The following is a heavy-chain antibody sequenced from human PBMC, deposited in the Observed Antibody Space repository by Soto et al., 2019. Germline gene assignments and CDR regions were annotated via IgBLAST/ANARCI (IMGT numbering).Heavy chain of an antibody. D-gene: IGHD3-3*01. J-gene: IGHJ6*02. Sequence: EVQLVESGGGLVEPGGSLRLSCAASGFTFSSYAMNWVRQAPGKGLEWVSYISSDSTTIYYADSVKGRFTVSRDNANNSLYLQTNSLRDEDTAVYYCARIIPVEWFFINVDVYDMDVWGQGTPVTVSS. V-gene: IGHV3-48*02. CDR2: ISSDSTTI. CDR3: ARIIPVEWFFINVDVYDMDV. CDR1: GFTFSSYA.